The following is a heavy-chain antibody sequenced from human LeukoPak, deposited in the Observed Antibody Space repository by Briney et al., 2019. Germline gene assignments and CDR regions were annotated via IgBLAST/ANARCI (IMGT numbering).Heavy chain of an antibody. CDR2: ISYDGSNK. CDR1: GFTFSSYA. Sequence: GGSLRLSCAASGFTFSSYAMHWVRQAPGKGLEWVAVISYDGSNKYYADSVKGRFSISRDNSKNTQFLQMNSLRAEDTAVYYCARDGTYSSSSFDYWGQGTLVTVSS. D-gene: IGHD6-6*01. J-gene: IGHJ4*02. CDR3: ARDGTYSSSSFDY. V-gene: IGHV3-30*04.